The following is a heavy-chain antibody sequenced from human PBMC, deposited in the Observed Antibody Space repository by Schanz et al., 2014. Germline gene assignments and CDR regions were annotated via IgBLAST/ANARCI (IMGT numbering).Heavy chain of an antibody. CDR3: ARRRGRYDY. CDR2: MNPDSGNT. V-gene: IGHV1-8*03. Sequence: QVQLVQSGTQVKKPGASVKVSCKASGYTLSAYSLHWVRQAPGQGLEWMGWMNPDSGNTGYAQRCQGRVSVTADTSTNTAYMELSSLTSEVTALHCCARRRGRYDYWGQGTLVTVSS. J-gene: IGHJ4*02. CDR1: GYTLSAYS. D-gene: IGHD3-10*01.